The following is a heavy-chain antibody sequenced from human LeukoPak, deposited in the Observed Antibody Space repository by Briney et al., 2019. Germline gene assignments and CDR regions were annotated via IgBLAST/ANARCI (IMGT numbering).Heavy chain of an antibody. CDR1: GGSISSSNW. D-gene: IGHD2-2*01. CDR2: IYHSGST. Sequence: PSETLSLTCAVSGGSISSSNWWSWVRQPPGKGLEWIGEIYHSGSTNYNPSLKSRVTISVDKSKNQFSLKLSSVTAADTAVYYCARAYVVPSLYCSSTSCYRYYFDYWGQGTLVTVSS. V-gene: IGHV4-4*02. J-gene: IGHJ4*02. CDR3: ARAYVVPSLYCSSTSCYRYYFDY.